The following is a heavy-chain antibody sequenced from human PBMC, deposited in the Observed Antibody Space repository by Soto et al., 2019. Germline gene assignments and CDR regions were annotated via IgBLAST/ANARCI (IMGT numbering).Heavy chain of an antibody. Sequence: GGSLRLSCAASGFAFSNAWINWVRQAPGRGLEWVGRIKSKGHGGTTDFAAPVRGRFAISRDDSRNLVYMQMNSLNTEDTAVYYCTTDSYTSVIVVRFDYWGHGTLVTVSS. J-gene: IGHJ4*01. V-gene: IGHV3-15*07. CDR2: IKSKGHGGTT. CDR1: GFAFSNAW. D-gene: IGHD3-22*01. CDR3: TTDSYTSVIVVRFDY.